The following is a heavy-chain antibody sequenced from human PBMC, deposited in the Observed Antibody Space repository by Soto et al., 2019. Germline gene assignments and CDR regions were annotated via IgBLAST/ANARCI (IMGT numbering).Heavy chain of an antibody. CDR3: AKDIRGGDFDY. Sequence: QVQLVESGGGVVQPGRSLTLSCAASGFTFSSYGMHWVRQAPGNGLEWVAVISYDGSNKYYADSVKGRFTISRDNSKHTLYLEMNSLRAEDTAVYYCAKDIRGGDFDYWGQGTLVTVSS. D-gene: IGHD3-3*02. CDR1: GFTFSSYG. V-gene: IGHV3-30*18. J-gene: IGHJ4*02. CDR2: ISYDGSNK.